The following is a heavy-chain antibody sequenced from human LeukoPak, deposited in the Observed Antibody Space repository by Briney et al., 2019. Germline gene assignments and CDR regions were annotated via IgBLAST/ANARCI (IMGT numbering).Heavy chain of an antibody. J-gene: IGHJ4*02. Sequence: GESLKISCKGAGYKFTSYWIAWGRQVPGKGLEWMGIIYPGDSDTRYSPSFQGQVTISADKSISTAYLQWSSLKASDTAVYYCARGRGSGSYSFDYWGQGTLVTVSS. CDR3: ARGRGSGSYSFDY. V-gene: IGHV5-51*01. CDR2: IYPGDSDT. D-gene: IGHD3-10*01. CDR1: GYKFTSYW.